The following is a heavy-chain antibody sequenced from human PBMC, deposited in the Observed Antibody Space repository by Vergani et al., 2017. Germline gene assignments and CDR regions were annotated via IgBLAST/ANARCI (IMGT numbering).Heavy chain of an antibody. CDR3: VKEGGRYCCGGTCYPKY. D-gene: IGHD2-15*01. V-gene: IGHV3-30*02. Sequence: QVQLVESGGGVVQPGGSLRLSCAASGFTFNSYGMHWVRQAPGKGLEWVASIRSDESRRYYGDSMEGPFTISRDNSKNTLYLQMKSLRPEDTAVYYCVKEGGRYCCGGTCYPKYWGQGTLVIVSS. J-gene: IGHJ4*02. CDR2: IRSDESRR. CDR1: GFTFNSYG.